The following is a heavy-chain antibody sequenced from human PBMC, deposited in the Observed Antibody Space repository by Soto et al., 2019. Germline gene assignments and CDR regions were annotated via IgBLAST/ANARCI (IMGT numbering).Heavy chain of an antibody. CDR1: GFTFSSYG. D-gene: IGHD1-26*01. CDR2: ISYDGSNT. V-gene: IGHV3-30*18. CDR3: AKEGGLSGSYYISSSYYFDC. Sequence: QVQLVESGGGVVQPGRSLRLSCVASGFTFSSYGMHWVRQAPGKGLEWVAIISYDGSNTYYADSVKGRFTISRVNSKNTLYLQMNSLRAEDTSVYYFAKEGGLSGSYYISSSYYFDCWGQGTLVTVSS. J-gene: IGHJ4*02.